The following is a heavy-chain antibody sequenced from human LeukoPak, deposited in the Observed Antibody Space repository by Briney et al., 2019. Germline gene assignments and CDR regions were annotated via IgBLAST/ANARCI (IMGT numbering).Heavy chain of an antibody. CDR2: ISAYNGNT. CDR3: ARNLLGSYSPDY. V-gene: IGHV1-18*04. D-gene: IGHD2-15*01. CDR1: GYTCTSYG. J-gene: IGHJ4*02. Sequence: ASVKVSCKASGYTCTSYGISWVRRAPGQGLEWMGWISAYNGNTNYAQKLQGRVTMTTDTSTSTAYMELRSLRSDDTAVYYCARNLLGSYSPDYWGQGTLVTVSS.